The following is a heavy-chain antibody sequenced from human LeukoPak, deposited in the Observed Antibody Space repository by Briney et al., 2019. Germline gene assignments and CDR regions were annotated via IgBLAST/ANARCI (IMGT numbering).Heavy chain of an antibody. CDR2: ISGSGGST. Sequence: PGGSLRLSCAASGFTFSSYEMNWVRQAPGKGLEWVSGISGSGGSTYYADSVKGRFTISRDNSKNTLYLQMNSLRAEDTALYYCAKDWAYSSGPLGFDYWGQGTLVTVSS. J-gene: IGHJ4*02. CDR3: AKDWAYSSGPLGFDY. CDR1: GFTFSSYE. D-gene: IGHD6-19*01. V-gene: IGHV3-23*01.